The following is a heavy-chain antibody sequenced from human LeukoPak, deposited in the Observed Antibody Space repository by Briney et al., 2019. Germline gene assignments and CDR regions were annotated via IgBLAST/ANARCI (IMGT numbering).Heavy chain of an antibody. V-gene: IGHV4-38-2*02. D-gene: IGHD3-22*01. Sequence: PSETLSLTCTVSGYSISSGYYWGWIRQPPGKGLEWIGSIYHSGSTYYNPSLKSRVTISLDTSRNQFSLKLNSVTAADTAVYYCAKSNGYGLIDIWGQGTMVTVSS. CDR3: AKSNGYGLIDI. CDR2: IYHSGST. J-gene: IGHJ3*02. CDR1: GYSISSGYY.